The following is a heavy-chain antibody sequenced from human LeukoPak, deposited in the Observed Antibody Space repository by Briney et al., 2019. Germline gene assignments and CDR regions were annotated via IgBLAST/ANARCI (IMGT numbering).Heavy chain of an antibody. V-gene: IGHV4-31*03. CDR2: IYYSGST. CDR1: GGSISSAGYY. J-gene: IGHJ6*02. Sequence: SQTLSLTCTVSGGSISSAGYYWSWIRQHPGKGLEWIGYIYYSGSTYYNPSLKSRVTISGDTSKNQFSLKLSSVTAADTAVYYCARDRLVSPVGSYYGMDVWGQGTTVTVSS. CDR3: ARDRLVSPVGSYYGMDV. D-gene: IGHD2-15*01.